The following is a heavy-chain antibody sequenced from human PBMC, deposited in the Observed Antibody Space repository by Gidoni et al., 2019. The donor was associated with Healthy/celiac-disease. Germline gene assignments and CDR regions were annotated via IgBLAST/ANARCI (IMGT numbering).Heavy chain of an antibody. CDR3: ARDRNDFWSGYPYQFDY. J-gene: IGHJ4*02. CDR2: IIPIFGTA. Sequence: QVQLVQSGAEVTKPGSSVKVSCKASGGTFSSYAISWVRQAPGQGLEWRGGIIPIFGTANYAQKFQGRVTITADKSTSTAYMELSSLRSEDTAVYYCARDRNDFWSGYPYQFDYWGQGTLVTVSS. D-gene: IGHD3-3*01. V-gene: IGHV1-69*06. CDR1: GGTFSSYA.